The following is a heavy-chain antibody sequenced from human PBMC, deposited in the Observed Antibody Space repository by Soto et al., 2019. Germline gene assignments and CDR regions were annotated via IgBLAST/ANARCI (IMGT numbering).Heavy chain of an antibody. CDR1: GFTFRDYA. D-gene: IGHD6-6*01. Sequence: QVQLVESGGGVVQPGRSLRLSCAASGFTFRDYAMHWVRQAPGKGLEWVTLISSDATNKYLADSVKGRFTISRDNSKNTLYLQMNSLRVADPGLYYCARQGMAARKYYSTYLEVWGQGTTVSV. J-gene: IGHJ6*02. V-gene: IGHV3-30-3*01. CDR2: ISSDATNK. CDR3: ARQGMAARKYYSTYLEV.